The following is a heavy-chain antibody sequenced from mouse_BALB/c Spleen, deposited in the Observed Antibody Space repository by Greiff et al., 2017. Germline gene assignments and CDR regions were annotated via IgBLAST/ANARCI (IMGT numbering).Heavy chain of an antibody. CDR3: ARDNYGSSYGAMDY. Sequence: EVHLVESGPGLVKPSQSLSLTCSVTGYSITSGYYWNWIRQFPGNKLEWMGYISYDGSNNYNPSLKNRISITRDTSKNQFFLKLNSVTTEDTATYYCARDNYGSSYGAMDYWGQGTSVTVSS. CDR1: GYSITSGYY. V-gene: IGHV3-6*02. CDR2: ISYDGSN. D-gene: IGHD1-1*01. J-gene: IGHJ4*01.